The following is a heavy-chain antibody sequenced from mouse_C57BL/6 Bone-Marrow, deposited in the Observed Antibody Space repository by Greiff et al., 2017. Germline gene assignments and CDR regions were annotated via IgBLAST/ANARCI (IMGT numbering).Heavy chain of an antibody. CDR1: GFTFSSYA. V-gene: IGHV5-9-1*02. J-gene: IGHJ3*01. D-gene: IGHD4-1*01. Sequence: EVQLVESGAGLVKPGGSLKLSCAASGFTFSSYALSWVRQTPAKRLEWVAYISSGGDYIYYADTVKGRFTISRDNARNTLYLQMSSLKSEDTAMYYCTRADWDDPYWGQGTLVTVSA. CDR3: TRADWDDPY. CDR2: ISSGGDYI.